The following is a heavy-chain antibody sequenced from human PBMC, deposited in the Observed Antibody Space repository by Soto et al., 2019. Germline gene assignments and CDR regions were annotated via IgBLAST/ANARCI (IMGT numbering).Heavy chain of an antibody. J-gene: IGHJ5*02. D-gene: IGHD1-26*01. CDR2: TSGSGFKK. Sequence: GGSRMLSCSASGFVFENFGVSWVRQDPGKGLEWISSTSGSGFKKYYADSVKGRFTISRDNSKSTVYLELNNLSAEDTAVYHCAKNQGVELVPLATVDWFDPWGQGSVVTGSS. V-gene: IGHV3-23*01. CDR3: AKNQGVELVPLATVDWFDP. CDR1: GFVFENFG.